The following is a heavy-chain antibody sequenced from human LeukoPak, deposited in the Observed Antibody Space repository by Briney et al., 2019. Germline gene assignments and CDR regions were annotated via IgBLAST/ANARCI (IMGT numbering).Heavy chain of an antibody. CDR3: ARVGNDLGGLYFDY. Sequence: GASVKVSCKASGYTFTSYDINWVRQATGQGLEWMGWMNPNSGGTNYAQKFQGWVTMTRDTSISTAYMELSRLRSDDTAVYYCARVGNDLGGLYFDYWGQGTLVTVSS. V-gene: IGHV1-2*04. J-gene: IGHJ4*02. CDR1: GYTFTSYD. D-gene: IGHD3-16*01. CDR2: MNPNSGGT.